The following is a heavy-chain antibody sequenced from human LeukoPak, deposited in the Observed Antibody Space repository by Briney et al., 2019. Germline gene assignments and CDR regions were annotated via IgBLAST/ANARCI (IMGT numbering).Heavy chain of an antibody. CDR2: IIPIFGTA. J-gene: IGHJ5*02. CDR3: ATQILGYCSSTSCYTLNWFDP. V-gene: IGHV1-69*01. D-gene: IGHD2-2*02. CDR1: GGTFSSYA. Sequence: GASVKVSCKASGGTFSSYAISWVRQAPGQGLEWMGGIIPIFGTASYAQKFQGRVTITADESTSTAYMELSSLRSEDTAVYYCATQILGYCSSTSCYTLNWFDPWGQGTLVTVSS.